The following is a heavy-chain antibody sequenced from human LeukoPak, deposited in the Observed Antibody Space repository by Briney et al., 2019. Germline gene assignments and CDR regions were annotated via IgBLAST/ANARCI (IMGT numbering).Heavy chain of an antibody. V-gene: IGHV1-18*01. CDR2: ISAYNGNT. CDR3: ARDRLMIYYGSETPGNWFDP. J-gene: IGHJ5*02. D-gene: IGHD3-10*01. Sequence: ASVKVSCKASGYTFTSYGISWVRQAPGQGLEWMGWISAYNGNTNYAQKLQGRVTMTTDTSTSTAYMELRSLRSDDTAVYYCARDRLMIYYGSETPGNWFDPWGHGTLVTVSS. CDR1: GYTFTSYG.